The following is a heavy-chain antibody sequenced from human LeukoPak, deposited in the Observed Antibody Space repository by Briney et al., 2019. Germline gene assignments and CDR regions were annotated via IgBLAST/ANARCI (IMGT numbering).Heavy chain of an antibody. V-gene: IGHV1-69*13. J-gene: IGHJ4*02. Sequence: SVKVSCKASGGTFRSYAITWVRQAPGQGLEWMGGIIPIFGTANYARKFQDRVTITADESTSTAYMELSSLRSEDTAVYYCARAEELLGWHYFDYWGQGTLVTVSS. CDR3: ARAEELLGWHYFDY. D-gene: IGHD1-26*01. CDR1: GGTFRSYA. CDR2: IIPIFGTA.